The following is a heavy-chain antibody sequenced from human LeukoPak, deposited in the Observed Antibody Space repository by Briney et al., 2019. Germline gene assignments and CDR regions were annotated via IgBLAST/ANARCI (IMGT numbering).Heavy chain of an antibody. D-gene: IGHD2-2*01. J-gene: IGHJ4*02. CDR3: ARNLIGGPTALIDF. CDR1: GFTFSDYN. CDR2: ISSSSGTI. V-gene: IGHV3-48*02. Sequence: GGSLRLSCAASGFTFSDYNMNWVRQAPGKGLEWISYISSSSGTIYYAASVEGRFTISRDNAKNSLSLQMNSLTDEDTAVYYCARNLIGGPTALIDFWGQGTLVTVSS.